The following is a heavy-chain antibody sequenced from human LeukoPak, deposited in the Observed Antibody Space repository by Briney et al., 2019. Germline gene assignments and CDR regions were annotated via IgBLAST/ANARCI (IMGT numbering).Heavy chain of an antibody. CDR1: GFTFNNAW. J-gene: IGHJ4*02. D-gene: IGHD2-15*01. V-gene: IGHV3-15*01. CDR2: IKTKTDGETT. Sequence: VGSLRLSCAASGFTFNNAWMNWVRQAPGKGLEWVGHIKTKTDGETTDYAAPVKGRFTISRDDSKNTLFLQMNSLKTEDTAVYFCTAAAGVALKYWGQGTLVTVSS. CDR3: TAAAGVALKY.